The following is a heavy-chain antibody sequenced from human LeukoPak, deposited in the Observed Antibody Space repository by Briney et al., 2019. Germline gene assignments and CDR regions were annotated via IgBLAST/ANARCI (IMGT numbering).Heavy chain of an antibody. J-gene: IGHJ4*02. Sequence: PSQTLSLTCTVSGGSISSGGYYWSWIRQHPGKGLEWIGYIYYSGGTYYNPSLKSRVTISVDTSKNQLSLKLSSVTAADTAVYYCARDSSSSGWYDYWGQGTLVTVSS. D-gene: IGHD6-19*01. V-gene: IGHV4-31*03. CDR1: GGSISSGGYY. CDR2: IYYSGGT. CDR3: ARDSSSSGWYDY.